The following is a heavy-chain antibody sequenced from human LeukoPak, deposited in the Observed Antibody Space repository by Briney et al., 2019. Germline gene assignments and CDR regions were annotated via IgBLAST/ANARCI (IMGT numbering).Heavy chain of an antibody. V-gene: IGHV1-8*03. Sequence: ASVKVSCKASRYTFTSYDINWVRQATGQGLEWMGWMNPNSGNTGYAQKFQGRVTITRNTSISTAYMELSSLRSEDTAVYYCARVSCSSTSCYWYYFDYWGQGTLVTVSS. J-gene: IGHJ4*02. CDR2: MNPNSGNT. D-gene: IGHD2-2*01. CDR1: RYTFTSYD. CDR3: ARVSCSSTSCYWYYFDY.